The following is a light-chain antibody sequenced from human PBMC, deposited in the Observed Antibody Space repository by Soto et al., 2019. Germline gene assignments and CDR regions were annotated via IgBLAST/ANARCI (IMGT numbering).Light chain of an antibody. CDR1: QSVLHRSDNKNY. V-gene: IGKV4-1*01. CDR2: WAS. Sequence: DIVMTQSPDFLAVSLGERATINCKSRQSVLHRSDNKNYLAWYQQTPGQPPKLLISWASTREFGVPDRFSGSGSGTDCTLTISSLQDDDVAVYYCQQYYSTPLTFGGGTKVEIK. CDR3: QQYYSTPLT. J-gene: IGKJ4*01.